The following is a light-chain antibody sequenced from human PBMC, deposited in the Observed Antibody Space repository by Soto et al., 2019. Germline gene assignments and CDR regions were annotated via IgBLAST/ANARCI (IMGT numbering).Light chain of an antibody. V-gene: IGKV3D-15*01. Sequence: EKVMTHSPATLSVSPGERATLSRWASQSVSSKLAWYQQKPGQAPRLLIYGASTMATGIPARFSGSGSGTEFTLSISSLQSEDSAVYYCQQYNNWPPVTFGQGTRLEIK. J-gene: IGKJ5*01. CDR2: GAS. CDR3: QQYNNWPPVT. CDR1: QSVSSK.